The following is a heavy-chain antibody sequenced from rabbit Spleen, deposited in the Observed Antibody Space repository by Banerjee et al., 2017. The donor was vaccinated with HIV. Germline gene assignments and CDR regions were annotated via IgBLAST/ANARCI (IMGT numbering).Heavy chain of an antibody. V-gene: IGHV1S45*01. CDR3: ARDLPGIIGWNFNL. CDR1: GFSFSSNW. Sequence: LEESGGGLVKPGGTLTLTCTVSGFSFSSNWICWVRQAPGKGLEWIACIDTSDGDTDYANWPKGRFTISKASSTTVTLQVTSLTAADTATYFCARDLPGIIGWNFNLWGPGTLVTVS. D-gene: IGHD1-1*01. CDR2: IDTSDGDT. J-gene: IGHJ4*01.